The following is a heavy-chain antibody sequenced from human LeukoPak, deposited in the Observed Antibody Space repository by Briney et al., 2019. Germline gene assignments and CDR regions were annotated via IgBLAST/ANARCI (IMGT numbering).Heavy chain of an antibody. D-gene: IGHD6-19*01. Sequence: GGSLRLSCAASGFTFTSHGMHWVRQAPGKGLEWVAHIRYDGSNKYYADSVKGRFTISRDDSKKMLYLQMNSLRAEDTAVYYCARESSSVWYPAYWGQGTLVTVSS. CDR1: GFTFTSHG. V-gene: IGHV3-30*02. CDR2: IRYDGSNK. J-gene: IGHJ4*02. CDR3: ARESSSVWYPAY.